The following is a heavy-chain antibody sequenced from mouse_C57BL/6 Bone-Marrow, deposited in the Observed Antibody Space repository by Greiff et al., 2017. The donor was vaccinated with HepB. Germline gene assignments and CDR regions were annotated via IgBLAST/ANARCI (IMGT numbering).Heavy chain of an antibody. CDR3: TRSDDGYYRYWFAY. CDR2: IDPETGGT. Sequence: QVQLQQSVAELVRPGASVTLSCKASGYTFTDYEMHWVKQTPVHGLEWIGAIDPETGGTAYNQKFKGKAILTADKASSTAYMELRSLTSEESAVYYCTRSDDGYYRYWFAYWGQGTLVTVSA. D-gene: IGHD2-3*01. CDR1: GYTFTDYE. V-gene: IGHV1-15*01. J-gene: IGHJ3*01.